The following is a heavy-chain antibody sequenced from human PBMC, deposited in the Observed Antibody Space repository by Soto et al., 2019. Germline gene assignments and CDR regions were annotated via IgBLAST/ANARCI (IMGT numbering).Heavy chain of an antibody. CDR2: VYATGIT. V-gene: IGHV4-4*07. D-gene: IGHD2-15*01. CDR1: GGSISKFY. J-gene: IGHJ5*02. Sequence: QVQLQESGPGVVKPSETLALSCSVSGGSISKFYWRWIRKTAGKGLEWMGRVYATGITDYKPSLLRRVNVSVDISKETFYLRLTSVTAADTGVYYCVKDGSKTLRVGFDPWGQGRLVTVS. CDR3: VKDGSKTLRVGFDP.